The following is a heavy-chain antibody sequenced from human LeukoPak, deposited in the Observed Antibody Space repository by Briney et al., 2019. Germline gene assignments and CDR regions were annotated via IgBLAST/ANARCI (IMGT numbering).Heavy chain of an antibody. CDR3: ARGLDYGDNYNWFDP. CDR1: GGSITNYY. D-gene: IGHD4-17*01. V-gene: IGHV4-4*07. CDR2: IYTSGSYWST. J-gene: IGHJ5*02. Sequence: SETLSLTCSVSGGSITNYYWSWIRQPAGKGREWIGHIYTSGSYWSTTYNPSLKSRVTMSIDTSKNQFSLKLTSVTAADTAVYYCARGLDYGDNYNWFDPWGQGTLVTLSS.